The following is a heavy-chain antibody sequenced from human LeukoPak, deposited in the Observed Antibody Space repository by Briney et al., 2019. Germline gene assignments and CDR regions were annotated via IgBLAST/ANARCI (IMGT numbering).Heavy chain of an antibody. V-gene: IGHV3-23*01. Sequence: GGSLRLSCAASGFTFSSYAMSWVRQAPGKGLEWVSAISGSGGRTYYADSVKGRFTISRDNSKNTLYLQMNSLRAEDTAAYYCANRGERLEFDYWGQGTLVTVSS. CDR3: ANRGERLEFDY. CDR1: GFTFSSYA. J-gene: IGHJ4*02. D-gene: IGHD1-1*01. CDR2: ISGSGGRT.